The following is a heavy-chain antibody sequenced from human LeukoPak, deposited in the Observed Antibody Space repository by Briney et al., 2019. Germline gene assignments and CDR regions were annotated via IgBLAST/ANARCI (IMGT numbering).Heavy chain of an antibody. CDR1: GYPISSGYY. D-gene: IGHD1-26*01. V-gene: IGHV4-38-2*02. CDR2: IYHSGST. CDR3: ARGGSYYDY. J-gene: IGHJ4*02. Sequence: SETLSLTCTVSGYPISSGYYWGWIRQPPGKGLEWIGSIYHSGSTYYNSSLKSRVTMSVDTSKNQFSLKLSSVTAADTAVYYCARGGSYYDYWGQGTLVTVSS.